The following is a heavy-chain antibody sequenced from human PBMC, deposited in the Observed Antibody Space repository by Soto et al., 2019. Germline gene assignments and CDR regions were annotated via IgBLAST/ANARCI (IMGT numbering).Heavy chain of an antibody. J-gene: IGHJ5*02. D-gene: IGHD6-19*01. CDR1: GFTFGDYA. CDR3: TRAEDGYSSPYNWFDP. V-gene: IGHV3-49*03. CDR2: IRSKAYGGTT. Sequence: PGGSLRLSCTASGFTFGDYAMSWFRQAPGKGLEWVGFIRSKAYGGTTEYAASVKGRFTISRDDSKSIAYLQMNSLKTEDTAVYYCTRAEDGYSSPYNWFDPWGQGTLVTVSS.